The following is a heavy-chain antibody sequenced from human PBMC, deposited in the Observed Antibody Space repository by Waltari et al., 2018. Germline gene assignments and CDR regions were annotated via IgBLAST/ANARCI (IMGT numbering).Heavy chain of an antibody. CDR1: GFTFSSYA. V-gene: IGHV3-30-3*01. CDR2: ISYDGSNK. D-gene: IGHD3-22*01. J-gene: IGHJ4*02. CDR3: ASNYYDSSGYLWY. Sequence: QVQLVESGGGVVQPGRSLRLSCAASGFTFSSYAMHWVRQAPGKGLEWVAVISYDGSNKYYADSVKGRFTISRDNSKNTLYLQMNSLRAEDTAVYYCASNYYDSSGYLWYWGQGTLVTVSS.